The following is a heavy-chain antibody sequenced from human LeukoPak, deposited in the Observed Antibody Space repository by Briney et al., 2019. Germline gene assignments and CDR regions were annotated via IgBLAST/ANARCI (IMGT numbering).Heavy chain of an antibody. Sequence: GASVKVSCEASGYTFTGYYMHWVRQAPGQGLEWMGRINPNSGGTNYAQKFQGRVTMTRDTSISTAYMELSRLRSDDTAVYYCARWAAAGTDPFDYWGQGTLVTVSS. CDR3: ARWAAAGTDPFDY. J-gene: IGHJ4*02. V-gene: IGHV1-2*06. CDR2: INPNSGGT. CDR1: GYTFTGYY. D-gene: IGHD6-13*01.